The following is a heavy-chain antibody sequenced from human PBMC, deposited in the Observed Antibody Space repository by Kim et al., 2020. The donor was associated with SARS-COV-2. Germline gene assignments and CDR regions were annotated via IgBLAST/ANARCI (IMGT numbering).Heavy chain of an antibody. V-gene: IGHV1-46*01. Sequence: TSYAQKFQGRVTMTRDTSTSTVYMELSSLRSEDTAVYYCARDPEVGWFDPWGQGTLVTVSS. D-gene: IGHD2-15*01. CDR2: T. CDR3: ARDPEVGWFDP. J-gene: IGHJ5*02.